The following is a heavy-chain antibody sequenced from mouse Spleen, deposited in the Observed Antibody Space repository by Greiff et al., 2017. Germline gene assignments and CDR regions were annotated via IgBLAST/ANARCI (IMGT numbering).Heavy chain of an antibody. CDR3: ARDFCHDEGGHYYAMDY. CDR1: GFTFSSSG. Sequence: EVKVVESGGGLVQPGGSRKLSCAASGFTFSSSGMHWVRQAPEKGLEWVAYISSGSSTIYYADTVKGRFTISRDNSKNTLFLQMTSLKSEDTAMYYCARDFCHDEGGHYYAMDYWGQGTSVTVSS. J-gene: IGHJ4*01. D-gene: IGHD2-12*01. CDR2: ISSGSSTI. V-gene: IGHV5-17*02.